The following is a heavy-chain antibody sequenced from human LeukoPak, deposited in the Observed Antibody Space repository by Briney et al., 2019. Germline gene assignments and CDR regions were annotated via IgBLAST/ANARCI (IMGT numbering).Heavy chain of an antibody. CDR1: GFTVSSNY. CDR2: IYSGGST. Sequence: GGSLRLSCAASGFTVSSNYMSWVRQAPGKGLEWVSVIYSGGSTYYADSVKGRFTISRDNSKNSLYLQMNSLRAEETAVYYCARDAGWGEPFDIWGQGTMVTVSS. CDR3: ARDAGWGEPFDI. J-gene: IGHJ3*02. D-gene: IGHD3-10*01. V-gene: IGHV3-66*01.